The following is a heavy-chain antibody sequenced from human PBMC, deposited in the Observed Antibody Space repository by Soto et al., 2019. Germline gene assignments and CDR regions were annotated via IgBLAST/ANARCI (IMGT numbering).Heavy chain of an antibody. CDR1: GGSFSGYY. Sequence: QVQLQQWGAGLLKPSETLSLTCAVYGGSFSGYYWSWIRQPPGKGLELIGEINHSGSTNYNPSLKGRVTIAVDTSKNQFSLKLSSVTAADTAVYYCARFFDSSGRYFDYWGQGTLVTVSS. D-gene: IGHD3-22*01. CDR2: INHSGST. J-gene: IGHJ4*02. CDR3: ARFFDSSGRYFDY. V-gene: IGHV4-34*01.